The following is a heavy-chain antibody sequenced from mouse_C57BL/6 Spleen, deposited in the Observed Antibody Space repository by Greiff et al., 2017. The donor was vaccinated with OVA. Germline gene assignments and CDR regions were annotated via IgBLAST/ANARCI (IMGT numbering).Heavy chain of an antibody. Sequence: EVQVVESGGGLVQPGGSLKLSCAASGFTFSDYYMYWVRQTPEKRLEWVAYISNGGGSTYYPDTVKGRFTISRDNAKNTLYLQMSRLKSEDTAMYYCARQIYDGWYAMDYWGQGTSVTVSS. V-gene: IGHV5-12*01. CDR1: GFTFSDYY. CDR3: ARQIYDGWYAMDY. CDR2: ISNGGGST. D-gene: IGHD2-3*01. J-gene: IGHJ4*01.